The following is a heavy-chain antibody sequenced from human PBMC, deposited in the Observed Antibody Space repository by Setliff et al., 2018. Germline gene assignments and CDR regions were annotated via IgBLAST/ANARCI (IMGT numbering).Heavy chain of an antibody. Sequence: ASVKVSCKASGGTFSSYGISWVRQAPGQGLEWMGGTIPMFGTTEYAQKFQGRLTIITDESTNTAFMQLSSLRSDDTAAYYCVREGVDSRSSTDYRYYMDVWGKGTTVTVSS. CDR1: GGTFSSYG. CDR3: VREGVDSRSSTDYRYYMDV. CDR2: TIPMFGTT. D-gene: IGHD3-22*01. J-gene: IGHJ6*03. V-gene: IGHV1-69*05.